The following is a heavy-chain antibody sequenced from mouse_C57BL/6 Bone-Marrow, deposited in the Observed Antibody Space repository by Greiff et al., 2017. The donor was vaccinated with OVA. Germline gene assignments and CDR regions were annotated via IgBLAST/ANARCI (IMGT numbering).Heavy chain of an antibody. J-gene: IGHJ2*01. CDR2: IYPRSGNT. CDR1: GYTFTSYG. Sequence: QVQLQQSGAKLARPGASVKLSCKASGYTFTSYGISWVKQRTGQGLEWIGEIYPRSGNTYYNEKFKGKATLTADKSSSTAYMELRLLTSEASAVYFCERSHYFNSFDYWGQGTTLTVSS. V-gene: IGHV1-81*01. D-gene: IGHD1-1*01. CDR3: ERSHYFNSFDY.